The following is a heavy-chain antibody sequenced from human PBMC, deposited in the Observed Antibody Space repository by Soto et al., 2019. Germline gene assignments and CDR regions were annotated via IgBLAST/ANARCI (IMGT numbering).Heavy chain of an antibody. CDR2: IIPILGIA. CDR3: ARSVTTVATGFDP. CDR1: GGTFSSYT. Sequence: QVQLVQSGAEVKKPGSSVNVSCTASGGTFSSYTISWVRQAPGQGLEWMGRIIPILGIANYATKFQGRVTITADKSTSTAYQGPSSLRSEDTAVYYWARSVTTVATGFDPWGQGTLVTVSS. D-gene: IGHD4-17*01. J-gene: IGHJ5*02. V-gene: IGHV1-69*02.